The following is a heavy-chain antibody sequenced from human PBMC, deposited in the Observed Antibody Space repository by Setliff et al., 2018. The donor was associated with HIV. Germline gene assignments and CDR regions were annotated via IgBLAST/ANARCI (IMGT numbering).Heavy chain of an antibody. V-gene: IGHV4-39*01. CDR1: GGSINSTSYY. CDR2: IYHTGST. CDR3: ASGLAVAGYFDY. J-gene: IGHJ4*02. D-gene: IGHD6-19*01. Sequence: LSLTCTVSGGSINSTSYYWGWIRQPPGNGLEWIGSIYHTGSTYYKPSLKSRVTISVDTSKNQFSLNLRSVTAADTALYYCASGLAVAGYFDYWGQGALVTVSS.